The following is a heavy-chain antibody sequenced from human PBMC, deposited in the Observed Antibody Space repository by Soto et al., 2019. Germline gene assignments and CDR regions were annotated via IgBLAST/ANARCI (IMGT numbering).Heavy chain of an antibody. D-gene: IGHD2-15*01. V-gene: IGHV1-69*01. Sequence: QVQLMQSGAEVKKPGSSVKVSCKASGGTFSSYAISWVRQAPGQGLEWMGGIIPIFGTANYAQKFQDRVTITADASTSTAYMELSSVSLEDTAVYYCARVVGLKVGRAVSYNYYAIGVWGQGTTVTVSS. CDR2: IIPIFGTA. CDR1: GGTFSSYA. CDR3: ARVVGLKVGRAVSYNYYAIGV. J-gene: IGHJ6*02.